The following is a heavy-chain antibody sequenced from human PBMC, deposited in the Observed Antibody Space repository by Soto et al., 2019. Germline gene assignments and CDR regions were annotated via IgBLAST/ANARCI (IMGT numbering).Heavy chain of an antibody. D-gene: IGHD3-22*01. CDR2: IKHDGSDK. CDR1: GFTFSSYW. CDR3: ARDQLYYNDISGRPLNAFDV. V-gene: IGHV3-7*01. Sequence: GGSLRLSCEASGFTFSSYWMSWVRQAPGKGLEWVANIKHDGSDKYYLGSVKGRFTISRDNAKNSLYLQMNSLRAEDTAVYYCARDQLYYNDISGRPLNAFDVWGQGTMVTVSS. J-gene: IGHJ3*01.